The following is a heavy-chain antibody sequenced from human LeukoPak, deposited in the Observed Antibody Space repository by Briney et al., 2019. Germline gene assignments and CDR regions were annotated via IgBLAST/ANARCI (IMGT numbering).Heavy chain of an antibody. Sequence: GGSLRLSCAASGFTFSSYGMHWVRQGPGKGLVWVSRINTDGSSTSNADSVKGRFTISRDNAKNTLYLQMNSLRAGDTAVYYCARDYLCAFDIWGQGTMVTVSS. CDR2: INTDGSST. J-gene: IGHJ3*02. CDR3: ARDYLCAFDI. CDR1: GFTFSSYG. D-gene: IGHD5-12*01. V-gene: IGHV3-74*01.